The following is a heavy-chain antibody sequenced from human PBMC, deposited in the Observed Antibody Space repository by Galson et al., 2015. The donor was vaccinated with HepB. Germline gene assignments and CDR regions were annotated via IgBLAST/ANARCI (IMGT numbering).Heavy chain of an antibody. J-gene: IGHJ4*02. Sequence: SLRLSCAASGFTFSSYGMHWVRQAPGKGLEWVAVIWYDGSNKYYADSVKGRFTISRDNSKNTLYLQMNSLRAEDTAVYYCARDWKATRSGYEYWGQGTLVTVSS. CDR2: IWYDGSNK. D-gene: IGHD5-12*01. CDR1: GFTFSSYG. V-gene: IGHV3-33*08. CDR3: ARDWKATRSGYEY.